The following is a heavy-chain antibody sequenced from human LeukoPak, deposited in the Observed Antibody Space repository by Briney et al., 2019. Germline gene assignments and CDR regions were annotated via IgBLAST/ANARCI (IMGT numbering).Heavy chain of an antibody. Sequence: GRSLRLSCAASGFTFDDYAMHWVRQAPGKGLEWVSGISWNSGSIGYADSVKGRFTISRDNAKNSLYLQMNSLRAEDTALYYCAKEMDGMDVWGQGTTVTVSS. CDR2: ISWNSGSI. D-gene: IGHD5-24*01. CDR3: AKEMDGMDV. J-gene: IGHJ6*02. CDR1: GFTFDDYA. V-gene: IGHV3-9*01.